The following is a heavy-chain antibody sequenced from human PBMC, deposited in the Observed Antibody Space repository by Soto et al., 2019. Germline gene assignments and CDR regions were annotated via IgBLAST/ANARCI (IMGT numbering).Heavy chain of an antibody. CDR3: ARVPYSSGWYRWNRDYYYGMDV. D-gene: IGHD6-19*01. Sequence: GGSLRLSCAASGFTFSSYGMHWVRQAPGKGLEWVAVIWYDGSNKYYADSVKGRFTISRDNSKNTLYLQMNSLRAEDTAVYYCARVPYSSGWYRWNRDYYYGMDVWGQGTTVTVSS. CDR1: GFTFSSYG. V-gene: IGHV3-33*01. J-gene: IGHJ6*02. CDR2: IWYDGSNK.